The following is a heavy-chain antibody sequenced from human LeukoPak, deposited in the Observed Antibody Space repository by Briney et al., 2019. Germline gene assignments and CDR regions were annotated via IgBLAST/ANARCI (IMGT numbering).Heavy chain of an antibody. J-gene: IGHJ6*03. V-gene: IGHV3-73*01. CDR3: TSNVPGIAAAGLGYYYYMDV. D-gene: IGHD6-13*01. CDR1: GFTFSDSA. CDR2: IRSKANSYAT. Sequence: HPGGSLRLSCAASGFTFSDSAMHWVRQASGKGLEWVGRIRSKANSYATAYAASVKGRFTISRDDSKNTAYLQMNSLKTEDTAVYYCTSNVPGIAAAGLGYYYYMDVWGKGTTVTISS.